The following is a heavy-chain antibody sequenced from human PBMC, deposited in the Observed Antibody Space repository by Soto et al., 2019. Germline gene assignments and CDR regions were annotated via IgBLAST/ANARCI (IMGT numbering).Heavy chain of an antibody. CDR3: ARSEGIAVAGTVWFDP. D-gene: IGHD6-19*01. J-gene: IGHJ5*02. CDR2: TYYRSKWYN. Sequence: PSPTLSLTCAISGDSVSSNSAAWNWIRQSPSRGLEWLGRTYYRSKWYNDYAVSVKSRITINPDTSKNQFSLQLNSVTPEDTAVYYCARSEGIAVAGTVWFDPWGQGTLVTVSS. V-gene: IGHV6-1*01. CDR1: GDSVSSNSAA.